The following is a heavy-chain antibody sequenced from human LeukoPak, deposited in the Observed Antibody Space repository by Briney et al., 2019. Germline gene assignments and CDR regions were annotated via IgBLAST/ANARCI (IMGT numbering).Heavy chain of an antibody. Sequence: GGSLRLSCAASGFTFSSYGMHWVRQAPGKGLEWVAFIRYDGSNKYYADSVKGRFTISRDNSKNTLYLQMNSLRAEDTAVYYCAKDVVVIAIIPAAFDYWGQGTLVTVSS. CDR2: IRYDGSNK. V-gene: IGHV3-30*02. CDR3: AKDVVVIAIIPAAFDY. D-gene: IGHD2-21*01. CDR1: GFTFSSYG. J-gene: IGHJ4*02.